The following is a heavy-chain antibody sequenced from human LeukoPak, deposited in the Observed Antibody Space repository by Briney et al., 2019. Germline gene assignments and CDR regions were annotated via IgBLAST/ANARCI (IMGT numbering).Heavy chain of an antibody. D-gene: IGHD3-10*01. CDR3: ASGSGSYRTPYYYMDV. V-gene: IGHV3-53*01. CDR1: GFTVSSNY. Sequence: SGGSRRLSCVASGFTVSSNYMSWVRQAPGKGLEWVSVIYSGGSTYYADSVKGRFTISRDNSKNTLYLQMNSLRAEDTAVYYCASGSGSYRTPYYYMDVWGTGTTVTVSS. J-gene: IGHJ6*03. CDR2: IYSGGST.